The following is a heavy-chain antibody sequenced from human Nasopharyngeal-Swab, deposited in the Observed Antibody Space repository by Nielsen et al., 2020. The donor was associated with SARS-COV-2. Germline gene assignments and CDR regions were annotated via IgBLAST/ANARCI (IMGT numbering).Heavy chain of an antibody. Sequence: ASVKVSCKASGYTFTSYYMHWVRQAPGQGLEWMGIINPSGGSTSYAQKFQGRVIMTRDTSTSTVYMELSSLRSEDTAVYYCARDGVLTIFGVWRAPGSEYYFDYWGQGTLVTVSS. D-gene: IGHD3-3*01. CDR2: INPSGGST. CDR1: GYTFTSYY. V-gene: IGHV1-46*01. CDR3: ARDGVLTIFGVWRAPGSEYYFDY. J-gene: IGHJ4*02.